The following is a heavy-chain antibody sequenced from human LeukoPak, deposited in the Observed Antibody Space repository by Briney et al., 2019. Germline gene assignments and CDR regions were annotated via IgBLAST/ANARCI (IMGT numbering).Heavy chain of an antibody. CDR2: IRYDGSNK. V-gene: IGHV3-30*02. CDR1: GFTFRTYW. D-gene: IGHD4-23*01. Sequence: GGSLRLSCAASGFTFRTYWMSWVRQTPGKGLEWVAFIRYDGSNKYYADSVKGRFTISRDNSKNTLYLQMNSLRAEDTAVYYCAKDLSGGKGLGYFQHWGQGTLVTVSS. CDR3: AKDLSGGKGLGYFQH. J-gene: IGHJ1*01.